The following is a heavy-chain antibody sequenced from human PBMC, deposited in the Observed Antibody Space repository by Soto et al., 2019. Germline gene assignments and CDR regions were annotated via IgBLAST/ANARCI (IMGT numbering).Heavy chain of an antibody. D-gene: IGHD5-12*01. V-gene: IGHV4-31*03. CDR1: GGAISSGGYY. J-gene: IGHJ5*02. Sequence: QVQLQEAGPGLVKPSQTLSLTCTVSGGAISSGGYYWSCIRQHPGTGLVWIGYIYYSGSTYYNPSLKSRVTISVDTSKNQCSLKLSSVTAADTAVYYCARLLGATFPVGWCDPWGQGTLVTVSS. CDR3: ARLLGATFPVGWCDP. CDR2: IYYSGST.